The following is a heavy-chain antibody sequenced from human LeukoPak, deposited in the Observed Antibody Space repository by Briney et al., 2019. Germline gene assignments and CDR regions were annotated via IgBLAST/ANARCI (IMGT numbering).Heavy chain of an antibody. J-gene: IGHJ5*02. D-gene: IGHD2-15*01. CDR2: ISYDGSNK. CDR3: AKDNSIYCSGGSCYSGNWFDP. Sequence: GRSLRLSCAASGFTFSSYVMHWVRQAPGKGLEWVAVISYDGSNKYYADSVKGRFTISRDNSKNTLYLQMNSLRAEDTAVYYCAKDNSIYCSGGSCYSGNWFDPWGQGTLVTVSS. CDR1: GFTFSSYV. V-gene: IGHV3-30*18.